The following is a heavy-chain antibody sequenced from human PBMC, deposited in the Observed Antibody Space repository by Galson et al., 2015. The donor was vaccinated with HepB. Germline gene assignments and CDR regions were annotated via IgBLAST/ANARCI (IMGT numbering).Heavy chain of an antibody. CDR2: ISCDGSNK. D-gene: IGHD6-19*01. V-gene: IGHV3-30*18. J-gene: IGHJ4*02. CDR1: GFTFSSYG. CDR3: AKDSGGWYHGY. Sequence: SLRLSCAASGFTFSSYGMHWVRQAPGKGLEWVAVISCDGSNKYYADSVKGRFTISRDNSKNTLYLQMNSLRAEDTAVYYCAKDSGGWYHGYWGQGTLVTVSS.